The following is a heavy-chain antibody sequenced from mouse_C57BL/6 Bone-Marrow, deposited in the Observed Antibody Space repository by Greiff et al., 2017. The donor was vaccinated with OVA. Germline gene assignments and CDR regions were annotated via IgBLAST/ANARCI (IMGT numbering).Heavy chain of an antibody. D-gene: IGHD2-1*01. V-gene: IGHV5-17*01. Sequence: EVKLVESGGGLVKPGGSLKLSCAASGFTFSDYGMHWVRQAPEKGLEWVAYISSGSSTIDYADKVKGRVTISRDNAKNTLFLQMTSLRSEDTAMYYCARRFYYPWYLDFWGTGTTVTVSS. CDR2: ISSGSSTI. J-gene: IGHJ1*03. CDR1: GFTFSDYG. CDR3: ARRFYYPWYLDF.